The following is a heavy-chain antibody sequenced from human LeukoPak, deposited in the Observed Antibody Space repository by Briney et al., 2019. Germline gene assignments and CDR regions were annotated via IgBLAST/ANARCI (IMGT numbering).Heavy chain of an antibody. D-gene: IGHD3-22*01. CDR2: ITPNADRT. CDR3: AIMHGYYDGSGYWVQ. Sequence: GGSLRLPCAASGFTFGSYGMSWVRQAPGKGLEWVSFITPNADRTSYADSVEGRFTISRDNPRNTLYMQMNSLRDEDTALYYCAIMHGYYDGSGYWVQWGQGTLVTVSS. J-gene: IGHJ1*01. CDR1: GFTFGSYG. V-gene: IGHV3-23*01.